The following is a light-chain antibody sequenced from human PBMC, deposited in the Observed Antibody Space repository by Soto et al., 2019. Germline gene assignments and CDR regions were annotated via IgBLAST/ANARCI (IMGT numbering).Light chain of an antibody. CDR3: QKYNSYSGT. J-gene: IGKJ1*01. CDR1: QSISSW. V-gene: IGKV1-5*01. CDR2: DAS. Sequence: DIQMTQSPSTLSASVGDRVTITCRASQSISSWLSWYQQKPGKAPNLLIYDASSLESGVPSRFSGSGAGTEFTLNISSLQPDDFATYYCQKYNSYSGTFGQGTKVEIK.